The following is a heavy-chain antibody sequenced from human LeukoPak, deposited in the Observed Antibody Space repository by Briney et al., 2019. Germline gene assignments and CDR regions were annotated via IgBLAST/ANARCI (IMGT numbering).Heavy chain of an antibody. Sequence: PGGSLRLSCAASGFTFSSYWMSWVRQAPGKGLEWVSAINGGGYTTYYADSVKGRFTISRDSSKNTLYLQMNSLRAEDTAVYYCAVFRGYFYAMDVWGQGTTVTVSS. D-gene: IGHD3-16*01. CDR2: INGGGYTT. CDR3: AVFRGYFYAMDV. V-gene: IGHV3-23*01. CDR1: GFTFSSYW. J-gene: IGHJ6*02.